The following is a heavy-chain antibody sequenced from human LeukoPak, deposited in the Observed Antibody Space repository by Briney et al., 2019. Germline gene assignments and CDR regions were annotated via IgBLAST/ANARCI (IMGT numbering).Heavy chain of an antibody. Sequence: ESLRLSCAASGFTFSSYWMSWVRQAPGKGLEWVANIKQDGSEKYYVDSVKGRFTISRDNAKNSLYLQMNSLGAEDTAVYYCARDPTYIAVAGFDYWGQGTLVTVSS. D-gene: IGHD6-19*01. CDR1: GFTFSSYW. CDR3: ARDPTYIAVAGFDY. V-gene: IGHV3-7*01. CDR2: IKQDGSEK. J-gene: IGHJ4*02.